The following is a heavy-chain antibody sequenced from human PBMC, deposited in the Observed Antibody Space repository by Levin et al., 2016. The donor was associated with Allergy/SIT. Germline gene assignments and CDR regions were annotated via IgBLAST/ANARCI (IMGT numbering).Heavy chain of an antibody. CDR1: GFAFSTYS. Sequence: GESLKISCAASGFAFSTYSMNWVRQAPGKGLEWVSYISRVTGIIYYADSVKGRFTVSRDNAKNSLFLQLDSLRDEDTAVYYCARDGGNTNTWSGDWFFDYWGQGTLVTVSS. CDR3: ARDGGNTNTWSGDWFFDY. D-gene: IGHD2/OR15-2a*01. V-gene: IGHV3-48*02. CDR2: ISRVTGII. J-gene: IGHJ4*02.